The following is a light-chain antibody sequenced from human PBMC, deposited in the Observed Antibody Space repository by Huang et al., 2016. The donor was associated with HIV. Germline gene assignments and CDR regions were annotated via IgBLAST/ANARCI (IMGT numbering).Light chain of an antibody. V-gene: IGKV1-NL1*01. Sequence: DIQMTQSPSSLSASVGDRVTITCRASQGIIKSLVWYQQKPGKAPKLLLLATSRLERGVPSKFSVSGSQPDFTLTLSSLQPEDFATYSCQQYYNTPYTFGQGTKLEIK. CDR1: QGIIKS. CDR3: QQYYNTPYT. J-gene: IGKJ2*01. CDR2: ATS.